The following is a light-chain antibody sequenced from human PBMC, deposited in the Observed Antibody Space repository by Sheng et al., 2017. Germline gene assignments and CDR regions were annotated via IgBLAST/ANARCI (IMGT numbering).Light chain of an antibody. CDR3: QLYNKWPVT. CDR2: GAS. V-gene: IGKV3D-15*01. CDR1: QSVSSN. J-gene: IGKJ5*01. Sequence: EIVLTQSPATLSLSPGERATLSCRASQSVSSNSLAWYQQKPGQAPRLLIYGASSRATGIPDRFSGSGSGTDFTLTISSLQSEDFAVYYCQLYNKWPVTFGQGTRLEIK.